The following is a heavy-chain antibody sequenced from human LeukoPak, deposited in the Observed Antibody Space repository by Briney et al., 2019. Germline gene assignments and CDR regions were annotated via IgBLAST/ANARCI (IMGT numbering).Heavy chain of an antibody. J-gene: IGHJ1*01. CDR3: ATEGITMVRGVIIIDLDFQH. CDR2: INPSGGST. D-gene: IGHD3-10*01. V-gene: IGHV1-46*01. Sequence: ASVTVSCKASGYTFTSYYMHWVRQAPGQGLEWMGIINPSGGSTSYAQKFQGRVTMTRDTSTSTVYMELSSLRSEDTAVYYCATEGITMVRGVIIIDLDFQHWGQGTLVTVSS. CDR1: GYTFTSYY.